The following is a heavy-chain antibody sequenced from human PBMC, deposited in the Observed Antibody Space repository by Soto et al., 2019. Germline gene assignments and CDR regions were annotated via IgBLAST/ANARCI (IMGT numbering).Heavy chain of an antibody. CDR1: GGTFSSYA. CDR3: ARDQVNYDFWSGSYGMDV. Sequence: SGKVSCKASGGTFSSYAISWVRQAPGQGLEWMGGIIPIFGTANYAQKFQGRVTITADESTSTAYMELSSLRSEDTAVYYCARDQVNYDFWSGSYGMDVWGQGTTVTVSS. D-gene: IGHD3-3*01. J-gene: IGHJ6*02. V-gene: IGHV1-69*13. CDR2: IIPIFGTA.